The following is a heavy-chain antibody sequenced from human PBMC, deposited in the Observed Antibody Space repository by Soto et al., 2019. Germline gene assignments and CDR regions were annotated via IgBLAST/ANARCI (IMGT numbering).Heavy chain of an antibody. Sequence: GASVKVSCKASGYTFTSYGISWVRQAPGQGLEWMGWISAYNGNTNYAQKLQGRVTMTTDTSTSTAYMELRSLRSDDTAVYYCARVQIVGATTFGGDYCGQGTLVTVSS. D-gene: IGHD1-26*01. CDR3: ARVQIVGATTFGGDY. CDR2: ISAYNGNT. J-gene: IGHJ4*02. CDR1: GYTFTSYG. V-gene: IGHV1-18*04.